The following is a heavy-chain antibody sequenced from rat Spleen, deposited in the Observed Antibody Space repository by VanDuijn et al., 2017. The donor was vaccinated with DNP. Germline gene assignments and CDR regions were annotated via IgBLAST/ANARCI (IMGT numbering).Heavy chain of an antibody. V-gene: IGHV2S12*01. CDR1: GFSLTSYG. CDR3: ASTGAY. CDR2: MSSGGST. Sequence: QVQLKESGPGLVQPSQTLSLTCTVSGFSLTSYGVSWVRQPPGKGLEWIATMSSGGSTYYNSVLKSRLSINRDTSKSQVFLKMNSLQTEDTARYFCASTGAYWGQGVMVTVSA. J-gene: IGHJ2*01. D-gene: IGHD1-4*01.